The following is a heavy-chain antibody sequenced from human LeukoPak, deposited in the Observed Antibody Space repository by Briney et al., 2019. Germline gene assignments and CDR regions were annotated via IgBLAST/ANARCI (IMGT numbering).Heavy chain of an antibody. CDR3: ARGGVAARPFDY. D-gene: IGHD6-6*01. Sequence: SETLSLTCAVYGGSFSGYYWSWIRQPPGKGLEWMGEINHSGSTNYNPSLKSRVTISVDTSKNQFSLKLSSVTAADTAVYYCARGGVAARPFDYWGQGTLVTVSS. V-gene: IGHV4-34*01. CDR2: INHSGST. CDR1: GGSFSGYY. J-gene: IGHJ4*02.